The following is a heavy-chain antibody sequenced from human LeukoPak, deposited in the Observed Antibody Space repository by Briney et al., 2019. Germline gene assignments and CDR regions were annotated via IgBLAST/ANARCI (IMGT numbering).Heavy chain of an antibody. CDR3: ARGGTFVSDY. Sequence: GGSLRLSCAASGFTFSTFWMSWVRQAPGKGLEWVANIKEDGSEKCYVDSMKGRFTVSRDNAKNSLYLQMDSLRAEDTAVYYCARGGTFVSDYWGQGTLVTVSS. CDR1: GFTFSTFW. J-gene: IGHJ4*02. V-gene: IGHV3-7*01. CDR2: IKEDGSEK. D-gene: IGHD1-1*01.